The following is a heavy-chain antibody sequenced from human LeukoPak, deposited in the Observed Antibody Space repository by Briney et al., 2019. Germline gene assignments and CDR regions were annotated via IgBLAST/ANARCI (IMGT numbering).Heavy chain of an antibody. Sequence: SETLSLTCTVSGESISGFYWNRIRQPPGKGLEWIGYIYYSGSTNYNPSLKSRVTISIDTSKNQFSLKLSSVTAADTAVYYCARDPLAVAGTDERTGSDYWGQGTLVTVSS. CDR3: ARDPLAVAGTDERTGSDY. J-gene: IGHJ4*02. CDR1: GESISGFY. V-gene: IGHV4-59*12. CDR2: IYYSGST. D-gene: IGHD6-19*01.